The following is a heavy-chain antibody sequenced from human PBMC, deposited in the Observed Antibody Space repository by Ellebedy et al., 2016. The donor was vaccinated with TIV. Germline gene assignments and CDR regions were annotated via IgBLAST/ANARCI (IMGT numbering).Heavy chain of an antibody. D-gene: IGHD3-10*01. J-gene: IGHJ6*02. CDR2: INSDGSST. CDR3: AHSIRGVWNYYYGVDV. V-gene: IGHV3-74*01. Sequence: PGGSLRLSCAASGFTFSSYWMHWVRQAPGKGLVWVSRINSDGSSTSYADSVKGRFTISRDNAKNTLYLQMNSLRAEDTAVYYCAHSIRGVWNYYYGVDVWGQGNTVTVSS. CDR1: GFTFSSYW.